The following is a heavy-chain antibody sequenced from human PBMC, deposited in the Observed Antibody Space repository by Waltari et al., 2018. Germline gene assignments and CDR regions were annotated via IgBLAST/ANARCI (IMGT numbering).Heavy chain of an antibody. J-gene: IGHJ4*02. CDR1: GFTFSNAW. Sequence: EVQLVESGGGLVKPGGSLRLSCAASGFTFSNAWMSWVRQAPGKGLEWVGRIKSKTDGGTTDYAAPAKGRFTISRDDSKNTLYLQMNSLKTEDTAVYYCTTVNYYDSSGYYYDYWGQGTLVIVSS. V-gene: IGHV3-15*01. CDR2: IKSKTDGGTT. CDR3: TTVNYYDSSGYYYDY. D-gene: IGHD3-22*01.